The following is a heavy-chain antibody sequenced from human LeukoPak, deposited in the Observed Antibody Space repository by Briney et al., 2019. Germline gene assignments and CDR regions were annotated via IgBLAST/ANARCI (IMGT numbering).Heavy chain of an antibody. Sequence: ASVKVSCKASGYTFTGYYMHWVRQAPGQGLEWMGWINPNSGGTNYAQKFQGRVTMTRDTSISTAYMELSRLRSDDTAVYHCATSGYPYNAFDIWGQGTMVTVSS. D-gene: IGHD3-22*01. V-gene: IGHV1-2*02. CDR2: INPNSGGT. CDR3: ATSGYPYNAFDI. CDR1: GYTFTGYY. J-gene: IGHJ3*02.